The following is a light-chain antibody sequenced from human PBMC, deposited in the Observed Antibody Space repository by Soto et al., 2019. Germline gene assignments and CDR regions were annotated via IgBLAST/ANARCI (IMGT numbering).Light chain of an antibody. J-gene: IGLJ1*01. CDR2: EVS. Sequence: QSVLTQPASVSGSPGQSITISCTGTSSDVGTYNHVSWYQQHPGKAPQLIIYEVSNRPSGLSNRFSASKSGKTASLTISGLQAEDEADYYCCSFTTIRTLVFGSGTKVTVL. CDR3: CSFTTIRTLV. CDR1: SSDVGTYNH. V-gene: IGLV2-14*01.